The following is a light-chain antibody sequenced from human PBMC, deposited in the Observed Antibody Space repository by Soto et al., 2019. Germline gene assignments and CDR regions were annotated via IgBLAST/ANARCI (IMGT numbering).Light chain of an antibody. V-gene: IGKV1-5*03. CDR1: QTISSW. Sequence: DIQMTQSPSTLSGSVGDRVTITCRASQTISSWLAWYQQKPGKAPKLLTYKASTLKSGVPSRFSGSGSGTEFTLTHGSLQPDDFATYYCQHYYSYSEAFGQGTKVELK. J-gene: IGKJ1*01. CDR3: QHYYSYSEA. CDR2: KAS.